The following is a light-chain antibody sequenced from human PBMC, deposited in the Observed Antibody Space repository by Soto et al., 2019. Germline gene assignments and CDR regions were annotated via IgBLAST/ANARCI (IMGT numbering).Light chain of an antibody. J-gene: IGLJ3*02. V-gene: IGLV2-14*01. CDR1: SSDVGGFNY. Sequence: QSALTQPASVSGSPGQSITISCTGTSSDVGGFNYVSWYQQYAGKAPKLIIYSVSTRPSGVSYRFSGSKSGNTASLTISGLQAEDEDDYYCSSFTSSTTRVFGGGTKLTVL. CDR2: SVS. CDR3: SSFTSSTTRV.